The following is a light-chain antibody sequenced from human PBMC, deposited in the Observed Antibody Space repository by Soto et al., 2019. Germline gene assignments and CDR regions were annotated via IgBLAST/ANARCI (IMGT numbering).Light chain of an antibody. CDR1: SSDVGSYNL. J-gene: IGLJ2*01. Sequence: QSALTQPASVSGSPGQSITIPCTGTSSDVGSYNLVSWYQQHPGKAPKLIIYEVSERPSGVSHRFSGSKSGSTASLTISGLQAEDEADYYCSSYTTNSPPVVFGGGTKLTVL. CDR2: EVS. V-gene: IGLV2-14*02. CDR3: SSYTTNSPPVV.